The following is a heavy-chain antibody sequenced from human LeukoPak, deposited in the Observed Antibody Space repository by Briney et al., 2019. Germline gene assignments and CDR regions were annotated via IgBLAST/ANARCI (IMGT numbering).Heavy chain of an antibody. V-gene: IGHV7-4-1*02. CDR2: INTGTGNP. J-gene: IGHJ4*02. CDR3: ASMGAHGFDY. Sequence: ASVKVSGKTFGSTFPTMLLNWLGRPPGRGLGFMGWINTGTGNPTYDQGSTGRFVFSLDTSVSTAYLQISSLKPEDSAVYYCASMGAHGFDYWGQGTLVTVSS. D-gene: IGHD3-16*01. CDR1: GSTFPTML.